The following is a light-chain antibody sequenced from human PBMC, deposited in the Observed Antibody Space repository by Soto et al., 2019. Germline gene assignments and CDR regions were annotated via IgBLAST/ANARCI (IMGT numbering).Light chain of an antibody. CDR1: QSIGYY. J-gene: IGKJ1*01. CDR3: QQFYRWPWT. CDR2: DAS. V-gene: IGKV3-15*01. Sequence: EIVLTQSPATLSLSPGERATLSCRASQSIGYYLAWYQEKPGQAPRLLIYDASTRATGIPARFSGSGSGTEFTLTISSLQSEDSALYYCQQFYRWPWTFGPGTKVDIK.